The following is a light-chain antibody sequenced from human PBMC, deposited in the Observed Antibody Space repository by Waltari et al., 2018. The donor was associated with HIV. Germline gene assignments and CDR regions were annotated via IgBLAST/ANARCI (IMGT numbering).Light chain of an antibody. J-gene: IGLJ2*01. Sequence: SYVLTQPPSVSVAPGQTARITCGGNNIGSKGVHWYQQKPSQAPVLVVYDDSDRPSGIPGRFSGSSSWNTATLTISRVEAGDEADFCCQVWDSSTDLRVFGGGTKLTVL. V-gene: IGLV3-21*02. CDR3: QVWDSSTDLRV. CDR2: DDS. CDR1: NIGSKG.